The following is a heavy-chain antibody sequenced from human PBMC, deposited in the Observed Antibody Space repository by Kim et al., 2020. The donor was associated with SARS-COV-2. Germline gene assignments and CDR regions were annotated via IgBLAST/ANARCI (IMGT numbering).Heavy chain of an antibody. V-gene: IGHV1-69*04. Sequence: SVKVSCKASGGTFSSYAISWVRQAPGQGLEWMGRIIPILGIANYAQKFQGRVTITADKSTSTAYMELSSLRSEDTAVYYCARVRAAAGEYYYYYYGMDVWGQGTTVTVSS. J-gene: IGHJ6*02. CDR3: ARVRAAAGEYYYYYYGMDV. CDR1: GGTFSSYA. D-gene: IGHD6-13*01. CDR2: IIPILGIA.